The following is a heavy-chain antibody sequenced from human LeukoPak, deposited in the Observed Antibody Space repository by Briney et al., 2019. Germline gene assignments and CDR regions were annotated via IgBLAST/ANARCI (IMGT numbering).Heavy chain of an antibody. CDR1: GFTFSSFG. J-gene: IGHJ1*01. D-gene: IGHD4-17*01. CDR2: ISFDGSNQ. V-gene: IGHV3-30*18. CDR3: AKSHPPTVTTEEGEYLQH. Sequence: GGSLRLSCAASGFTFSSFGMHWVRRAPGQGLEWVAVISFDGSNQYYADSVKGRFTIYRDNFKNTVYLQMNSLRAEETPVYYCAKSHPPTVTTEEGEYLQHWGQGTLVTVSS.